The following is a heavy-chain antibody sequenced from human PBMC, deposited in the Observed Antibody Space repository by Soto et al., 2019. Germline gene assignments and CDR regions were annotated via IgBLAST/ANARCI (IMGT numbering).Heavy chain of an antibody. CDR3: VTVNLVGAAYYFDY. J-gene: IGHJ4*02. Sequence: QVQLQEWGPGLVKPSQTLSLTCTVSGGSIRNGDYYWGWIRQPPGKGLEWIGYVYYSGTTYSHPSLKSRVTISVDTFENEFSLRLSSVTAADTAVYYCVTVNLVGAAYYFDYWGRGTLVTVSS. CDR1: GGSIRNGDYY. D-gene: IGHD1-26*01. V-gene: IGHV4-30-4*01. CDR2: VYYSGTT.